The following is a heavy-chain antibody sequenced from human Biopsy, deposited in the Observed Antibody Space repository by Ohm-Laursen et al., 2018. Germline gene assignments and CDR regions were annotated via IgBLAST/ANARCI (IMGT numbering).Heavy chain of an antibody. CDR2: ISGYNGNT. V-gene: IGHV1-18*01. Sequence: SVKVSCKASGYTFTSYGVSWVRLAPGQGPEWMGWISGYNGNTNYPQSLQGRVTLTTDASSSTACMELRGLRSDDTAVYYCARDRHHAAGSYAGMDVWGQGTTVTVSS. CDR3: ARDRHHAAGSYAGMDV. CDR1: GYTFTSYG. J-gene: IGHJ6*02. D-gene: IGHD3-10*01.